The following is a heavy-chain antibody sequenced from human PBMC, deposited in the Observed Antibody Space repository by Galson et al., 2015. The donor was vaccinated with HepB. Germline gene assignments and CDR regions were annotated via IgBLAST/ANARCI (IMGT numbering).Heavy chain of an antibody. CDR3: ARAQQLDYFDY. V-gene: IGHV3-11*06. D-gene: IGHD6-13*01. Sequence: SLRLSCAASGFTFSDYYMSWIRQAPGKGLEWVSYISSSSSYTNYADSVKGRFTISRDNAKNSLYLQMNSLRAEDTAVYYCARAQQLDYFDYWGQGTLVTVSS. J-gene: IGHJ4*02. CDR1: GFTFSDYY. CDR2: ISSSSSYT.